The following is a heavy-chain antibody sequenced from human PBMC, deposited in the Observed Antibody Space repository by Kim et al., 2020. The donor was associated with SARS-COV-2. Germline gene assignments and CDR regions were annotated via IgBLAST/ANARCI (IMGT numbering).Heavy chain of an antibody. Sequence: SYNPAAPVRVTISVDTTRHQFSMKLSSVAAADTAVYYCARVGRSGWYDYWGQGTLVTVSS. CDR3: ARVGRSGWYDY. V-gene: IGHV4-39*01. D-gene: IGHD6-19*01. J-gene: IGHJ4*02.